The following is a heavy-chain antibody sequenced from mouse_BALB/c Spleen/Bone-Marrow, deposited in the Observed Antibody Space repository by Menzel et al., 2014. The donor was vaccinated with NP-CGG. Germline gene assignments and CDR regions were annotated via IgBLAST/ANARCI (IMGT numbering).Heavy chain of an antibody. CDR1: GYTFTSYW. CDR3: ARRDYWYFDV. V-gene: IGHV1-7*01. CDR2: INPSTGYT. J-gene: IGHJ1*01. Sequence: QVQLKDSGAELAKPGASVKMSCKASGYTFTSYWMHWVKQRPGQGLEWIGYINPSTGYTEYNQKFKDKATLTADKSSSTAHMQLSSLTSEDSAVYYCARRDYWYFDVWGAGTTVTVSS.